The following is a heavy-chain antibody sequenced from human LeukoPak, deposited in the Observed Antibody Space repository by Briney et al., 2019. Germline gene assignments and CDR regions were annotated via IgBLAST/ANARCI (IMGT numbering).Heavy chain of an antibody. Sequence: GSLRLSCAASGFTFTSNWMSWVRQAPGKGLEWVANIKEDGSAKHYLDSAKGRFTISRDNAKNSLYLQMNSLRAEDTAVYYCARLPQSFVGASPFDFWGQGTLVTVSS. V-gene: IGHV3-7*02. CDR2: IKEDGSAK. D-gene: IGHD3-16*01. CDR3: ARLPQSFVGASPFDF. CDR1: GFTFTSNW. J-gene: IGHJ4*02.